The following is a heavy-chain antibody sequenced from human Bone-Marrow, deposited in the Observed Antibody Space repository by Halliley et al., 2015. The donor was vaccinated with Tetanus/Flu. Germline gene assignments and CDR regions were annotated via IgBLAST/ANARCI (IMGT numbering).Heavy chain of an antibody. V-gene: IGHV3-15*01. CDR3: TAENLVGGAF. CDR1: GFAFGNTW. CDR2: VKTKTEGGTT. Sequence: QLVQSGGGLVKPGGSLRLSCAASGFAFGNTWMSWVRQAPGKGLEWVGRVKTKTEGGTTDYGVPVKGRFIISRDDSKNMLFLQMNNLKTAATFVYCGTAENLVGGAFWGQGTLVTVSS. J-gene: IGHJ4*02. D-gene: IGHD1-26*01.